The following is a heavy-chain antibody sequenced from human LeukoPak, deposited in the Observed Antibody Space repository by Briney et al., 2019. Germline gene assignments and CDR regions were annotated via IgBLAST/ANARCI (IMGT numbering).Heavy chain of an antibody. CDR1: GFTFGDYA. CDR2: IRSKAYGGTT. J-gene: IGHJ6*03. V-gene: IGHV3-49*04. CDR3: TREDTMVRGNYMDV. D-gene: IGHD3-10*01. Sequence: PGRSLRLSCTASGFTFGDYAMSWVRQAPGKGLEWVGFIRSKAYGGTTEYAASVKGRFTISRDDSKSIAYLQMNSLKTEDTAVYYCTREDTMVRGNYMDVWGKGTTVTISS.